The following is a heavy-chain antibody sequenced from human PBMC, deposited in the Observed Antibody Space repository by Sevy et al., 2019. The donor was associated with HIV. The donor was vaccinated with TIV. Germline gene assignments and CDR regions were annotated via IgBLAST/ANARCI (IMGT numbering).Heavy chain of an antibody. CDR3: TTDAGYSIAWSPSDY. CDR2: RSSAGSNK. J-gene: IGHJ4*02. D-gene: IGHD6-19*01. V-gene: IGHV3-30-3*01. Sequence: GGSLRLSCAASGLTFSSHAMHWVRRAPGKGLEWVADRSSAGSNKDYADSVKGRFTISRDNPKNTLYLQMNSLRPEDTAVYYCTTDAGYSIAWSPSDYWGQGTLVTVSS. CDR1: GLTFSSHA.